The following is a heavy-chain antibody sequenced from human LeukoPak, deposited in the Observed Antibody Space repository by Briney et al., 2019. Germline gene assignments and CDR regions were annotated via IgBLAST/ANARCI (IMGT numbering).Heavy chain of an antibody. V-gene: IGHV1-46*01. CDR2: INPTGGST. J-gene: IGHJ4*02. Sequence: ASMKVSCKASGYTFTSHYIHCLRQAPGQGLEWMGIINPTGGSTSYAQKFQGRVTMTSDTSTSTVYMDLSSLRSEDTAVYYCARELKGTFYFDYWGQGTLVTVSS. CDR3: ARELKGTFYFDY. D-gene: IGHD3-10*01. CDR1: GYTFTSHY.